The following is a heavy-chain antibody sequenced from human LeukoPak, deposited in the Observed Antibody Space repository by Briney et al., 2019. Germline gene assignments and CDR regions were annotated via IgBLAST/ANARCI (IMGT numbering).Heavy chain of an antibody. CDR2: ISAYNGNT. V-gene: IGHV1-18*01. J-gene: IGHJ6*03. CDR1: GYTFTSYG. D-gene: IGHD6-13*01. Sequence: RASVKVSCKASGYTFTSYGISWVRQAPGQGLEWMGWISAYNGNTNYAQKLQGRVTMTTDTSTSTAYMELRSLRSDDTAVYYCARPQGLYSSSWAAPYYMDVWGKGTTVTVSS. CDR3: ARPQGLYSSSWAAPYYMDV.